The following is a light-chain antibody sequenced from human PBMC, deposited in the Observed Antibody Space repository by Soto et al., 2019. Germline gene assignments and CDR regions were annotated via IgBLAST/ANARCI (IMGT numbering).Light chain of an antibody. Sequence: QSVLTQPPSASGTAGQRVTISCSGSSSNIGSNTVNWYQQLPGTAPKLLIYSNGQRPSGVPYRFSGSKSGTSASLAISGLQCEDEADYYCAAWDDSLNGHGVFGGGTKLTVL. CDR3: AAWDDSLNGHGV. J-gene: IGLJ3*02. CDR1: SSNIGSNT. V-gene: IGLV1-44*01. CDR2: SNG.